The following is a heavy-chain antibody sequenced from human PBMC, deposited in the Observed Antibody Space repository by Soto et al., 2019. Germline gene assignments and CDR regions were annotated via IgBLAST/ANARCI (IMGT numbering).Heavy chain of an antibody. J-gene: IGHJ6*02. CDR1: GGTFSSYA. CDR2: IIPIFGTA. Sequence: SVKVSCKASGGTFSSYAISWVRQAPGQGLEWMGGIIPIFGTANYAQKFQGRVTITADESTSTAYMELSSLRSEDTAVYYCAREYFSSPYEDYYGIDFWGQGSSVPVSS. D-gene: IGHD3-9*01. V-gene: IGHV1-69*13. CDR3: AREYFSSPYEDYYGIDF.